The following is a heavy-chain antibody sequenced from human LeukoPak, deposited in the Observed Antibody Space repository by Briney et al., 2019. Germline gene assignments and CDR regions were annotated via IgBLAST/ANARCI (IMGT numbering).Heavy chain of an antibody. V-gene: IGHV3-23*01. D-gene: IGHD2-21*02. CDR1: GFTFSNYG. CDR2: SGSGGST. CDR3: AKSHHVTAIDY. Sequence: GGTLRLSCAASGFTFSNYGMSWVRQAPGKGLEWVSASGSGGSTYYADSVKGRFTISRDNSKNTLYLQMNSLRAEDTAVYYCAKSHHVTAIDYWGQGTLVTVSS. J-gene: IGHJ4*02.